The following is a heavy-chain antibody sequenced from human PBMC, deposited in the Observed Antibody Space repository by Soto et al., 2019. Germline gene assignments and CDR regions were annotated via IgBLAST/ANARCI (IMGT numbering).Heavy chain of an antibody. CDR3: ARHIVLPNLEWLLYDYYYYYMDV. CDR1: GYSFTSYW. Sequence: PGESLKISCKGSGYSFTSYWIGWVRQMPGKGLEWMGIIYPGDSDTRYSPSFQGQVTISADKSISTAYLQWSSLKASDTAMYYCARHIVLPNLEWLLYDYYYYYMDVWGKGTTVTVSS. D-gene: IGHD3-3*01. CDR2: IYPGDSDT. J-gene: IGHJ6*03. V-gene: IGHV5-51*01.